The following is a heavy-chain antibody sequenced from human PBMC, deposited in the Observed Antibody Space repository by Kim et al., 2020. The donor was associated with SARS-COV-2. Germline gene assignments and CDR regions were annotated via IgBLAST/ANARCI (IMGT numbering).Heavy chain of an antibody. CDR3: ARLGPEQTDY. Sequence: DTRYSPPFQGQATTSADTSISTAYLQWSSLKASDTAMYYCARLGPEQTDYWGQGTLVTVSS. J-gene: IGHJ4*02. V-gene: IGHV5-51*01. CDR2: DT.